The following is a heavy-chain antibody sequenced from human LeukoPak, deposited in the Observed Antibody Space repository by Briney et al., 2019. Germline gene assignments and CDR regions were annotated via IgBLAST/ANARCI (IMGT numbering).Heavy chain of an antibody. CDR2: INSDGSST. D-gene: IGHD5-18*01. J-gene: IGHJ4*02. Sequence: PGGSLRLSCAASGFTFSSYWMRWVRQAPGKGLVWVSRINSDGSSTSYADSVKGRFTISRDNAENTLYLQMNSLRAEDTAVYYCASGYSYGYPLYYWGQGTLVTVSS. V-gene: IGHV3-74*01. CDR3: ASGYSYGYPLYY. CDR1: GFTFSSYW.